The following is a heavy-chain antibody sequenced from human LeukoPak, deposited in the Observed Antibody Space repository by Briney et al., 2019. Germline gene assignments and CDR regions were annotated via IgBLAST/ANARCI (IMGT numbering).Heavy chain of an antibody. CDR2: ISYDGSNK. CDR1: GFTFGSYG. J-gene: IGHJ4*02. Sequence: GGSLRLSCAASGFTFGSYGMHWVRQAPGKGLEWVAVISYDGSNKYYADSVKGRFTISRDNSKNTLYLQMNSLRAEDTAVYYCAKDRGFVRYSQADYWGQGTLVTVSS. CDR3: AKDRGFVRYSQADY. V-gene: IGHV3-30*18. D-gene: IGHD3-9*01.